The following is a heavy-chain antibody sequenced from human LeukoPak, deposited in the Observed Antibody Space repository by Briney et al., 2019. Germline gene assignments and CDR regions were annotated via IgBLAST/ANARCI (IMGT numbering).Heavy chain of an antibody. CDR3: ASELIGEAWFDP. CDR2: INHSGST. V-gene: IGHV4-34*01. Sequence: SETLSLTCAVYGGSFSGYYWSWIRQPPGKGLEWIGEINHSGSTNYNPSLKSRVTISVDTSKNQFSLKLSSVTAADTAVYYCASELIGEAWFDPWGQGTLVTVSS. CDR1: GGSFSGYY. J-gene: IGHJ5*02. D-gene: IGHD1-7*01.